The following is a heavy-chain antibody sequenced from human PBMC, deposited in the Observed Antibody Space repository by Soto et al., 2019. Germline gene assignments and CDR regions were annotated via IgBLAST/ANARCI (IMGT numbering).Heavy chain of an antibody. J-gene: IGHJ5*02. D-gene: IGHD5-18*01. V-gene: IGHV1-8*02. CDR2: MNPGSGDT. CDR1: GYTFTNHD. Sequence: ASVKVSIEASGYTFTNHDVSWVRQATGQGLEWMGWMNPGSGDTGYAQKFQGRVTMTRDISIATAYMELNSLTSEDTAIYYCARMESFGSLNWFDPWGQGTLVTVSS. CDR3: ARMESFGSLNWFDP.